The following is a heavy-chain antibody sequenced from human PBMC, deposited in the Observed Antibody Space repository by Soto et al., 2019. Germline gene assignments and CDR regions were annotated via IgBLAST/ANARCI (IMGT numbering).Heavy chain of an antibody. V-gene: IGHV3-30*18. CDR3: GKDVGDYVPYYYGVDV. J-gene: IGHJ6*02. CDR2: IAYDGNEK. CDR1: GFTFKTHA. D-gene: IGHD1-26*01. Sequence: QVQLVESGGGVVQPGTSLRLSCAASGFTFKTHAMHWVRQAPGKGLEWMAVIAYDGNEKFYADSVKGRFTISRDNSKNARYLQINTLRNEDTAVYYCGKDVGDYVPYYYGVDVWGQGATVTVSS.